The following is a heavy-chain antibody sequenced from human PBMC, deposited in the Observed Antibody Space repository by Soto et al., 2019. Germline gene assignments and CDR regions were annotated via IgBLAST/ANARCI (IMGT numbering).Heavy chain of an antibody. CDR1: GFTFSSYA. CDR3: ARGTRVRYCSGGSCYQNYYYYGMDV. D-gene: IGHD2-15*01. J-gene: IGHJ6*02. V-gene: IGHV3-30-3*01. CDR2: ISYDGSNK. Sequence: QVQLVESGGGVVQPGRSLRLSCAASGFTFSSYAMHWVRQAPGKGLEWVAVISYDGSNKYYADSVKGRFTISRDNSKNTLYXXMXSXKAEDTAVYYCARGTRVRYCSGGSCYQNYYYYGMDVWGQGTTVTVSS.